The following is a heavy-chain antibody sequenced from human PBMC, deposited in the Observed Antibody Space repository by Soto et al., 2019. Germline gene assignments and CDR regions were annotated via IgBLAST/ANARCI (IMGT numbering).Heavy chain of an antibody. CDR3: ARRRGYCSGGSCLYYFDY. J-gene: IGHJ4*02. CDR1: GGYFSGYY. Sequence: PSETLSLTCAVYGGYFSGYYWSWIRQPPGKGLEWIGDINHSGSTNYNPSLKSRVTISVDTSKNQFSLKLSSVTAADTAVYYCARRRGYCSGGSCLYYFDYWGQGTLVTVSS. D-gene: IGHD2-15*01. CDR2: INHSGST. V-gene: IGHV4-34*01.